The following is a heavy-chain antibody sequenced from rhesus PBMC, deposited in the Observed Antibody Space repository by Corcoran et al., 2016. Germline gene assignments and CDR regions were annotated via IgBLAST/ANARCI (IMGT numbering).Heavy chain of an antibody. CDR1: GYSISRTY. Sequence: QVQLQESGPGLVKPSENLSLTRAVPGYSISRTYWSWIRQPPGMGLEWIGYIGGSSGTTQYNPSLKSRVTVSTDTSKNQFSLKLSSVTAADTAVYYCARAPTGNFDCWGQGVLVTVSS. J-gene: IGHJ4*01. CDR3: ARAPTGNFDC. CDR2: IGGSSGTT. V-gene: IGHV4-165*01.